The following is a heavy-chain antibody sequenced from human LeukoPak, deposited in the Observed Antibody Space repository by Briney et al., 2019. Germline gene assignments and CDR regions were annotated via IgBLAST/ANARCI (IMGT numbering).Heavy chain of an antibody. D-gene: IGHD1-26*01. CDR2: IWYDGSNK. V-gene: IGHV3-33*01. Sequence: GRSLRLSCAASGFTFSSYGMHWVRQAPGKGLEWVAVIWYDGSNKYYADSVKGRFTISRDNSKNTLYLQMNSLRSEDTAVYYCARELIVGAVDYWGQGTLVTVSS. CDR1: GFTFSSYG. J-gene: IGHJ4*02. CDR3: ARELIVGAVDY.